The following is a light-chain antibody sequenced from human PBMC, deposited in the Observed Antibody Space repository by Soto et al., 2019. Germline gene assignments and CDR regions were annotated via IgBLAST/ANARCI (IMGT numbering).Light chain of an antibody. CDR3: QQYGSLPPIFT. V-gene: IGKV3-20*01. CDR2: GAS. J-gene: IGKJ3*01. CDR1: QSVSSSY. Sequence: EIVLTQSPGTLSLSPGERATLSCRASQSVSSSYLAWYQQKPGQAPRLLIYGASSRATGIQYRFSGSGSGTDFTLTISRLEPEDFAVYYCQQYGSLPPIFTFGPGPKVDIK.